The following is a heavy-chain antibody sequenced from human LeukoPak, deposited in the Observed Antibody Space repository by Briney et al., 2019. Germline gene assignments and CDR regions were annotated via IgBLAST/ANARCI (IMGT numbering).Heavy chain of an antibody. Sequence: GGSLRLSCAASGFTFSSYAMSWVRQAPGKGLEWVSAISGSGGSTYYADSVKGRFTISRDNSKNTLYLQMNSLRAEDTAVYYCAKSGYYGPGSYHDYWGQGTLVTVPS. CDR1: GFTFSSYA. V-gene: IGHV3-23*01. CDR2: ISGSGGST. CDR3: AKSGYYGPGSYHDY. J-gene: IGHJ4*02. D-gene: IGHD3-10*01.